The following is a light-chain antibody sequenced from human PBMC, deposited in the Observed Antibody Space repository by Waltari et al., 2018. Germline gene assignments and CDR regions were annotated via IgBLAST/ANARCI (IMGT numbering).Light chain of an antibody. CDR2: EGS. Sequence: QSALTQPASVSGSPGQSITISCTGTSSDVGSYNLVSWYQQHPGKAPKLMIYEGSNRPSGVSNRFSGSKSGNTASLTISGLQAEDEADYYCCSYAGTREVFGGGTKLTVL. J-gene: IGLJ3*02. CDR1: SSDVGSYNL. CDR3: CSYAGTREV. V-gene: IGLV2-23*01.